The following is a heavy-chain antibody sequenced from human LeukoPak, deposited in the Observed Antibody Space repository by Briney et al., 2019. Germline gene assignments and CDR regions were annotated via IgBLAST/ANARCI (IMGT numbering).Heavy chain of an antibody. J-gene: IGHJ4*02. CDR3: ARDPTMVRPGDY. D-gene: IGHD3-10*01. V-gene: IGHV1-46*01. CDR2: INPSGGST. Sequence: ASAKVSCKASGYTFTSYYMHWLRQAPGQGLEWMGIINPSGGSTSYAQKFQGRVTMTRDTSTSTVYMELSSLRSEDTAVYYCARDPTMVRPGDYWGQGTLVTVSS. CDR1: GYTFTSYY.